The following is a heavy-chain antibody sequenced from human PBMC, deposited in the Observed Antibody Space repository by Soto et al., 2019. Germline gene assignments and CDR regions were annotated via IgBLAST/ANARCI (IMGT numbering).Heavy chain of an antibody. CDR1: VFNLNDYE. Sequence: PWESLRLSCSASVFNLNDYEMDWFRQAPGKGLECVSYISSGATTIYYADSVKGRFTISRDNAKNSLYLQMNSLRVEDTAIYYCARRPPRGYSHPGGHFWRQGTLFTVSS. D-gene: IGHD5-18*01. J-gene: IGHJ4*02. CDR2: ISSGATTI. CDR3: ARRPPRGYSHPGGHF. V-gene: IGHV3-48*03.